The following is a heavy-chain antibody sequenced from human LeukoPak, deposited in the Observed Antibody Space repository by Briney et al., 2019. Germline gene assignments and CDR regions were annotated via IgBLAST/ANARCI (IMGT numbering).Heavy chain of an antibody. CDR3: ARHIRPYSSGWPPNDYYCYYGMDV. V-gene: IGHV4-4*07. CDR1: GGSISSYY. Sequence: PSETLSLTCTVSGGSISSYYWSWIRQPAGKGLEWIGRIYTSGSTNSNPSLKNRVTMSLDTSKTHLSLKLCSLTAAITPVYYCARHIRPYSSGWPPNDYYCYYGMDVWGQGATVTVSS. D-gene: IGHD6-19*01. J-gene: IGHJ6*02. CDR2: IYTSGST.